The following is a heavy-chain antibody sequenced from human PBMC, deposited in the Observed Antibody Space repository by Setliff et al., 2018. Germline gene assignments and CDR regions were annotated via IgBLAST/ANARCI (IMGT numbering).Heavy chain of an antibody. V-gene: IGHV1-18*01. D-gene: IGHD3-3*01. J-gene: IGHJ4*02. Sequence: ASVKVSCKAVGDTFLSYGLSWVRQAPGQGLEWMGWISAYTGKTDYAQNFQGRVTMTTDTSTNTAYLELRSLRYDDTAVYFCARAPRLEWILPTFDYWGQGTPVTVSS. CDR3: ARAPRLEWILPTFDY. CDR1: GDTFLSYG. CDR2: ISAYTGKT.